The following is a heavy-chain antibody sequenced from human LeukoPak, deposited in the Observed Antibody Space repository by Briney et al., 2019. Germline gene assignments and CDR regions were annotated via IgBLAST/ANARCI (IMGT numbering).Heavy chain of an antibody. CDR2: IKQDGSEK. D-gene: IGHD1-1*01. CDR3: VRDDPGVQQERRLSPFDI. J-gene: IGHJ3*02. CDR1: GFTFSSYW. V-gene: IGHV3-7*03. Sequence: GGSLRLSCAASGFTFSSYWMSWVGQAPGKGLEWVANIKQDGSEKYYVDSVKGRFTISRDNAKNSLYLQMNSLRVEDTALYYCVRDDPGVQQERRLSPFDIWGQGTMVTVSS.